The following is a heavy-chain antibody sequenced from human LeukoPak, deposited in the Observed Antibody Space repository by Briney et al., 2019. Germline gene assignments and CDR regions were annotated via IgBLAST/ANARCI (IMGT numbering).Heavy chain of an antibody. CDR3: ANRGYGAMGFFDY. D-gene: IGHD5-18*01. CDR1: GFTFSSYA. J-gene: IGHJ4*02. CDR2: ISGSGGST. Sequence: GGSLRLSCAASGFTFSSYAMSWVRQAPGKGLEWVSAISGSGGSTYYADSVKGRFTISRDNSKNTLYLQMNSLRAEDTAVYYCANRGYGAMGFFDYWGQGTLVTVSS. V-gene: IGHV3-23*01.